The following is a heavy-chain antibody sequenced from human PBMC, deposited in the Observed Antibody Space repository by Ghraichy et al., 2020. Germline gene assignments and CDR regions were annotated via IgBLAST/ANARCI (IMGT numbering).Heavy chain of an antibody. Sequence: GSLRLSCAASGFTFRKYWMSWVRQAPGKGLEWVANINRDGSDKYSVDSVKGRFTISRDNAHNSLYLQMNSLRAEDTAMYFCARDYWGAPDYWGQGTLVTVSS. CDR1: GFTFRKYW. D-gene: IGHD7-27*01. CDR2: INRDGSDK. J-gene: IGHJ4*02. V-gene: IGHV3-7*01. CDR3: ARDYWGAPDY.